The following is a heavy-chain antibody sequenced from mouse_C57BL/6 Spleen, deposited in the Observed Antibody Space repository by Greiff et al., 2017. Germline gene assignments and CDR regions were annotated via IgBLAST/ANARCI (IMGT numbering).Heavy chain of an antibody. CDR1: GYTFTSYW. CDR3: AFNWEGGYYFDD. CDR2: IYPGSGST. V-gene: IGHV1-55*01. J-gene: IGHJ2*01. Sequence: QVQLQQPGAELVKPGASVKMSCKASGYTFTSYWITWVKQRPGQGLEWIGDIYPGSGSTNYNEKFKSKATLTVDTSSSTAYMQLSSLTSEDSSVXYCAFNWEGGYYFDDWGQGTTLTVSS. D-gene: IGHD4-1*01.